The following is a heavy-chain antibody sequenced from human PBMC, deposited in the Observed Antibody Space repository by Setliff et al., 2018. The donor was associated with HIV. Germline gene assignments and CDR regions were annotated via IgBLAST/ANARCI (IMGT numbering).Heavy chain of an antibody. Sequence: PGGSLRLSCAASGFTFSSYAMGWVRQAPGKGLEWVSSISGSGVSTYYADSVKGRFTISRDNSKNTLYRQMNSLRAEDTAVYYCAKDTYVEMATIYAFDIWGQGTMVTVSS. J-gene: IGHJ3*02. CDR2: ISGSGVST. D-gene: IGHD5-12*01. V-gene: IGHV3-23*01. CDR1: GFTFSSYA. CDR3: AKDTYVEMATIYAFDI.